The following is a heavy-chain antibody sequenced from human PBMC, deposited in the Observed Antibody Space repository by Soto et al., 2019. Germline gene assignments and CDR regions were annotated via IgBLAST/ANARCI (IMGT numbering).Heavy chain of an antibody. CDR3: ATWGGAGSDY. J-gene: IGHJ4*02. D-gene: IGHD1-26*01. Sequence: GGSLRLSCAASGFTFSSYYMSWVRQAQGKGLEWVANVNEDGGEKSYVDSVKGRFTVSRDNAKNSLYLQMNSLRAEDTAVYYCATWGGAGSDYWGQGTLVTVS. CDR1: GFTFSSYY. CDR2: VNEDGGEK. V-gene: IGHV3-7*01.